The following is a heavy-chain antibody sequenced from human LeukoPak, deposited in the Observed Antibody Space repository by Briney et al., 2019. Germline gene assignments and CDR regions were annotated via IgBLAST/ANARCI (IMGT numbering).Heavy chain of an antibody. D-gene: IGHD3-22*01. CDR1: GFTFGSYA. Sequence: GGSLSPSVAASGFTFGSYAMSWVRKAPGKGLEGVSFISPSGDRTSNADSVEGRFTISRDNPRNTLYLQMNSLRDEDTAVYYCAIMHGYYDGSGYWVQWGQGTLVTVSS. V-gene: IGHV3-23*01. CDR2: ISPSGDRT. J-gene: IGHJ4*02. CDR3: AIMHGYYDGSGYWVQ.